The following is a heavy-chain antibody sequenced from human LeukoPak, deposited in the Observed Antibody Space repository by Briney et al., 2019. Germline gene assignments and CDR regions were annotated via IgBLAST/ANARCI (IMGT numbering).Heavy chain of an antibody. V-gene: IGHV3-21*01. CDR1: GFSFSDYS. CDR3: ARDGYSYGFFDY. CDR2: ITGRSSDM. Sequence: GGSLRLSCVASGFSFSDYSMGWVRQAPGKGLEWVSSITGRSSDMYYADSVKGRFTISRDNAKNSLYLQMNSLRAEDTAVYYCARDGYSYGFFDYWGQGSLVTVSS. J-gene: IGHJ4*02. D-gene: IGHD5-18*01.